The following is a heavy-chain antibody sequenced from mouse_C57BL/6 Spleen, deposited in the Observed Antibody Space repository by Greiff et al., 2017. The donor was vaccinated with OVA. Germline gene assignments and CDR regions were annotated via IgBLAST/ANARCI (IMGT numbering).Heavy chain of an antibody. CDR2: IDPNSGGT. V-gene: IGHV1-72*01. CDR3: ARSSGYYYGSSSHWYFDV. Sequence: VQLQQPGAELVKPGASVKLSCKASGYTFTSYWMHWVKPRPGRGLEWIGRIDPNSGGTKYNEKFKSKATLTVDKPSSTAYMQRSSLTSEDSAVYYCARSSGYYYGSSSHWYFDVWGTGTTVTVSS. CDR1: GYTFTSYW. D-gene: IGHD1-1*01. J-gene: IGHJ1*03.